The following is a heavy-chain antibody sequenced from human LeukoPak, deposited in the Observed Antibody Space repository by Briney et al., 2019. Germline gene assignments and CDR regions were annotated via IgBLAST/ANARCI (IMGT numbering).Heavy chain of an antibody. CDR3: ARDQGGYFDY. J-gene: IGHJ4*02. CDR2: IYSGGST. Sequence: GGSLRLSCAASGFTVCSNYMSWVRQAPGKGLEWVSVIYSGGSTYYADSVKGRFTISRHNSKNTLYLQMNSLRAEDTAVYYYARDQGGYFDYWGQGTLVTVSS. D-gene: IGHD3-16*01. CDR1: GFTVCSNY. V-gene: IGHV3-53*04.